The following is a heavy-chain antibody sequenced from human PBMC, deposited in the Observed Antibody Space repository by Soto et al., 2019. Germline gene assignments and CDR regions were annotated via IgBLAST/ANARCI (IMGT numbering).Heavy chain of an antibody. CDR3: ARAPWELLLYFDY. V-gene: IGHV4-30-4*01. J-gene: IGHJ4*02. Sequence: SETLSLTCTVSGGSISSGDYYWSWIRQPPGKGLEWIGYIYYSGSTYYNPSLKSRVTISVDTSKNQFSLKLSSVTAADTAVYYCARAPWELLLYFDYLGQGTLVTVSS. CDR2: IYYSGST. D-gene: IGHD1-26*01. CDR1: GGSISSGDYY.